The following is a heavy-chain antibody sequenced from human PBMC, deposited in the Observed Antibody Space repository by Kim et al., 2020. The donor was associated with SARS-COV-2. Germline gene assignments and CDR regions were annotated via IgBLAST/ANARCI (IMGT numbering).Heavy chain of an antibody. V-gene: IGHV7-4-1*02. Sequence: ASVKVSCKASGYTFTSYAMNWVRQAPGQGLEWMGWSNTNTGNPTYAQGFTGRSVFSLDTSVSTAYLQISSLKAEDTDVYYCARDSGYYDFWSGRRGFDPWREGPLVTVSS. CDR1: GYTFTSYA. D-gene: IGHD3-3*01. J-gene: IGHJ5*02. CDR3: ARDSGYYDFWSGRRGFDP. CDR2: SNTNTGNP.